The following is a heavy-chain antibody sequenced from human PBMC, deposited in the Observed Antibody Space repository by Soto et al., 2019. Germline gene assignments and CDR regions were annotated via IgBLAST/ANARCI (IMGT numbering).Heavy chain of an antibody. CDR2: INPSGGST. CDR1: GYTFTSYY. CDR3: ARDGQSIDYADY. J-gene: IGHJ4*02. D-gene: IGHD4-17*01. Sequence: QVQLVQSGAEVKKPGASVKVSCKASGYTFTSYYMHWVRQAPGQGLEWMGIINPSGGSTSYAQKFQGRVTMTRDTSTSTVYMELSSLRSEDTAAYYCARDGQSIDYADYWGQGTLVTVSS. V-gene: IGHV1-46*03.